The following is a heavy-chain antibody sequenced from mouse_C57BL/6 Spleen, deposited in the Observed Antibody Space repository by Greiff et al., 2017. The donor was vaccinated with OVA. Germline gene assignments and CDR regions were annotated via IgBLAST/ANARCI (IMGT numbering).Heavy chain of an antibody. CDR2: ISYSGST. CDR3: ARERNYYGSSYGYFDV. V-gene: IGHV3-1*01. CDR1: GYSITSGYD. D-gene: IGHD1-1*01. Sequence: EVKLQESGPGMVKPSQSLSLTCTVTGYSITSGYDWHWIRHFPGNKLEWMGYISYSGSTNYNPSLNSRISITHDTSKNHFFLKLNSVTTEDTATYYCARERNYYGSSYGYFDVWGTGTTVTVSS. J-gene: IGHJ1*03.